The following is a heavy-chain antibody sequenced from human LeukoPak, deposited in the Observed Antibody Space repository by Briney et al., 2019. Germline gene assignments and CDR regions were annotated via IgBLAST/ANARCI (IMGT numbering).Heavy chain of an antibody. CDR1: GGSFSGYF. V-gene: IGHV4-34*01. J-gene: IGHJ4*02. D-gene: IGHD6-19*01. Sequence: NPSETLSLNCAVYGGSFSGYFWNWIRQSPGKGLEWIGEINQNGITNYNPSLTSRATISVAPSKNQIFLKLTSVTAADAGTYYCARLGAGGSGLEYWGQGMLVTVAS. CDR3: ARLGAGGSGLEY. CDR2: INQNGIT.